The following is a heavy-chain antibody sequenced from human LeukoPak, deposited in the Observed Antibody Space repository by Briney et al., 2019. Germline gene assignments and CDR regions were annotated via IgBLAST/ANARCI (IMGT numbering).Heavy chain of an antibody. J-gene: IGHJ4*02. CDR3: ARGGGRNTTMVWAFDY. CDR2: ISGSGGST. Sequence: PGGSLRLSCAASGFTFSSYGMSWVRQAPGKGLEWVSAISGSGGSTYYADSVKGRFTISRDNSKNTLYLQMNSLRAEDTAVYYCARGGGRNTTMVWAFDYWGQGTLVTVSS. CDR1: GFTFSSYG. D-gene: IGHD5-18*01. V-gene: IGHV3-23*01.